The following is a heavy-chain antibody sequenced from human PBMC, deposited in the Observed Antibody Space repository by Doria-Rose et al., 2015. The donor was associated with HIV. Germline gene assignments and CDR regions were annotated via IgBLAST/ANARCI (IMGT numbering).Heavy chain of an antibody. V-gene: IGHV2-26*01. CDR2: IFSDDER. CDR3: ARIKSSRWYHKYYFDF. J-gene: IGHJ4*02. Sequence: QITLKESGPVLVKPTETLTLTCTVSGVSLSSPGMGVSWIRQTPGKALERLANIFSDDERSYKTSLKSRLTISRDTSKSQVVLTMTDMDPVDTATYYCARIKSSRWYHKYYFDFWGQGTLVIVSA. CDR1: GVSLSSPGMG. D-gene: IGHD6-13*01.